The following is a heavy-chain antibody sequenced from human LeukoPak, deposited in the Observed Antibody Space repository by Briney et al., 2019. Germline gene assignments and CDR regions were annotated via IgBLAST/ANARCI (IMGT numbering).Heavy chain of an antibody. CDR3: AKGNYYDSSAYTWFDP. CDR1: GFTFSSYG. D-gene: IGHD3-22*01. J-gene: IGHJ5*02. Sequence: GGSLRLSCAASGFTFSSYGMHWVRQAPGKGLEWGAFIRYDGSNKYYADSVKGRFTISRDNSKNTLYLQMNSLGVGDTAVYYCAKGNYYDSSAYTWFDPWGQGTLVTVSS. V-gene: IGHV3-30*02. CDR2: IRYDGSNK.